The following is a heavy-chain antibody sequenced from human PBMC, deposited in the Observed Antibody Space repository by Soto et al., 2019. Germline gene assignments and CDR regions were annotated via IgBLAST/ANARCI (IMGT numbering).Heavy chain of an antibody. CDR3: ASRPGGRVDAFDI. J-gene: IGHJ3*02. Sequence: ASVKVSCKVSGYTFTGYYMHWVRQAPGQGLEWMGWINPNSGGTNYAQKFQGWVTMTRDTSISTAYMELSRLRSDDTAVYYCASRPGGRVDAFDIWGQGTMVTVSS. CDR2: INPNSGGT. CDR1: GYTFTGYY. D-gene: IGHD3-16*01. V-gene: IGHV1-2*04.